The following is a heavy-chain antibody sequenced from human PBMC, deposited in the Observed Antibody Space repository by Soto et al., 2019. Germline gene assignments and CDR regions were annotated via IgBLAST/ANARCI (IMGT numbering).Heavy chain of an antibody. D-gene: IGHD6-19*01. J-gene: IGHJ4*02. CDR1: GGSFSGYY. CDR2: INHSGST. Sequence: SETLSLTCAVYGGSFSGYYLSWIRQPPGKGLEWIGEINHSGSTNYNPPLKSRVTISVDTSKNQFSLKLSSVTAADTAVYYCARGPGIAVAGNLYYFDYWGQGTLVTVSS. CDR3: ARGPGIAVAGNLYYFDY. V-gene: IGHV4-34*01.